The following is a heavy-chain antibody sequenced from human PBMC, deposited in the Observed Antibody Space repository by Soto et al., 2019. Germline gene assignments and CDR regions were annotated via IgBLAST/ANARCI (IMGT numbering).Heavy chain of an antibody. Sequence: EVQLLESGGDLVQPGGSLRLSCAASGFTLSSYAMSWVRQAPGKGLEWVSGISGSGGRTYYADSVRGRFTISRDNSKNTVYLQMNSLRAEDTAVYYCAKDLRLGELSLYGFDYWGQGTLVPVSS. V-gene: IGHV3-23*01. CDR3: AKDLRLGELSLYGFDY. J-gene: IGHJ4*02. CDR2: ISGSGGRT. D-gene: IGHD3-16*02. CDR1: GFTLSSYA.